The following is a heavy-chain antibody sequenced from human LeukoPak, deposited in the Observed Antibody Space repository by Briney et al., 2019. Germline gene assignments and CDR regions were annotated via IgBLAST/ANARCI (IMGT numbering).Heavy chain of an antibody. CDR1: GYTFTSYG. V-gene: IGHV1-18*01. Sequence: GASVKVSCKASGYTFTSYGISWVRQAPGQGLEWMGWISAYNGNTNYAQKLQGRVTMTTVTSTSTAYMELRSLRSDDTAVYYCARGPRIAARSHFDYWGQGTLVTVSS. CDR2: ISAYNGNT. J-gene: IGHJ4*02. CDR3: ARGPRIAARSHFDY. D-gene: IGHD6-6*01.